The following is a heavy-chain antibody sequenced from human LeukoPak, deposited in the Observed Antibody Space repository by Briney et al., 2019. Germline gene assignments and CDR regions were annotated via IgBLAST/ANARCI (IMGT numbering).Heavy chain of an antibody. CDR3: ATIAEFCGGDCYSEYFQQ. CDR2: IYYTGNT. CDR1: GASISSGSYY. Sequence: SETLSLTCTVPGASISSGSYYWGWIRQPPGKGLEWIGSIYYTGNTYYNPSLNSRVTISVDTSKKQFSLKLSSVTAADTAVYYCATIAEFCGGDCYSEYFQQWGQGTLVTVSS. D-gene: IGHD2-21*02. J-gene: IGHJ1*01. V-gene: IGHV4-39*01.